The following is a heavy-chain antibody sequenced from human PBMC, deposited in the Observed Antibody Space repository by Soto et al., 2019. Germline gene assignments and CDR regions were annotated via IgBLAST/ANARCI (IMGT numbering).Heavy chain of an antibody. J-gene: IGHJ4*02. D-gene: IGHD4-17*01. CDR2: ISGSGGST. CDR3: EKPHHGDQRWDY. V-gene: IGHV3-23*01. CDR1: GFTFSSYD. Sequence: EVQLLESGGGLVQPGGSLRLSCAASGFTFSSYDMSWVRQAPGKGLEWVSAISGSGGSTYYADSVKGRFTISRDNSKNTLYLQMNSLRAEDTAVYYCEKPHHGDQRWDYWGQGTLVTVST.